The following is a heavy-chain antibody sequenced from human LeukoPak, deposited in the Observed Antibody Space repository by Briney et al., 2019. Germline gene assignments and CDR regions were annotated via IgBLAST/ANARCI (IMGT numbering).Heavy chain of an antibody. CDR1: GFTFSRYW. Sequence: GGSLRLSCAASGFTFSRYWMHWVRQAPGKGLVWVSRINSDGSVTTYAGSVEGRFTISRDNAKNTLYLQMNSLRADDTAVYYCARDPNYDSSGYPFDYWGQGTLVTVSS. D-gene: IGHD3-22*01. CDR2: INSDGSVT. J-gene: IGHJ4*02. V-gene: IGHV3-74*01. CDR3: ARDPNYDSSGYPFDY.